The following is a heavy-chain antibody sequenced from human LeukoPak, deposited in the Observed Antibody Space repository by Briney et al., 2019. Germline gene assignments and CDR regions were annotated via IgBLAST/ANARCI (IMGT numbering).Heavy chain of an antibody. J-gene: IGHJ4*02. CDR2: ISGSGGST. Sequence: GGSLRLSCAASGFTFSSYAMSWVRQAPGKGLEWVSAISGSGGSTYYADSVKGQFIISRDNSENTLYLQMNSLRADDTAVYYCAKGSTTKGYLRHDYWGQGTLVTVSS. V-gene: IGHV3-23*01. CDR1: GFTFSSYA. CDR3: AKGSTTKGYLRHDY. D-gene: IGHD4-17*01.